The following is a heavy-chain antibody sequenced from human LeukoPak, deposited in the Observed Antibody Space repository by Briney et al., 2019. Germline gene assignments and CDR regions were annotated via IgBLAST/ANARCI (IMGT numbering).Heavy chain of an antibody. CDR2: IKSKTDGGTT. CDR3: TTEGGSFYGGPFDY. Sequence: GGSLRLSCAASGFTSSNAWMSWVRQAPGKGLEWVGRIKSKTDGGTTDYAAPVKGRFTISRDDSKNTLYLQMNSLKTEDTAVYYCTTEGGSFYGGPFDYWGQGTLVTVSS. V-gene: IGHV3-15*01. D-gene: IGHD1-26*01. CDR1: GFTSSNAW. J-gene: IGHJ4*02.